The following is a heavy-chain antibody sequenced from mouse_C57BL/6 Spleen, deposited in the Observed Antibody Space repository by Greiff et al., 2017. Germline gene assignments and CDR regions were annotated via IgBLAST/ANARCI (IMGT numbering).Heavy chain of an antibody. CDR2: IDPEDGET. V-gene: IGHV14-2*01. D-gene: IGHD3-2*02. CDR1: GFTIQDYY. J-gene: IGHJ3*01. Sequence: VHLQPSWAELVKPGASVKLSCTASGFTIQDYYMHWVKQRTEQGLEWIGRIDPEDGETKYAPKFQGKANITADTSSNTAYLQRSSLTSEDTAVYYCARGTAQARGWFAYWGQGTLVTVSA. CDR3: ARGTAQARGWFAY.